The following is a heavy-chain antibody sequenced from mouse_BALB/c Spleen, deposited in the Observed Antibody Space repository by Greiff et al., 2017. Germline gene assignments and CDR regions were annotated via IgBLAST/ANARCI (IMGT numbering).Heavy chain of an antibody. CDR1: GFNFKDYY. V-gene: IGHV14-1*02. CDR3: ARGDTYAMDY. J-gene: IGHJ4*01. Sequence: VQLQQSGAELVRPGALVKLSCTASGFNFKDYYMHWVKQRPEQGLEWIGWIDPENGNTIYDPKFQGKASITADTSSNTAYLQLSSLTSEDTAVYYCARGDTYAMDYWGQGTSVTVSS. CDR2: IDPENGNT.